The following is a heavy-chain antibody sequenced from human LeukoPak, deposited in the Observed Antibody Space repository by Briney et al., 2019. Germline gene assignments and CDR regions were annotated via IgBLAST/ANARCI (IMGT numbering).Heavy chain of an antibody. CDR2: ISSSSSTI. Sequence: GGSLRLSCAASGFTFSSYSMNWVRQAPGKGPEWVSYISSSSSTIYYADSVKGRFTISRDNAKNSLYLQMNSLRDEDTAVYYCARDLTAYYDFWSGYFPHIGAFDIWGQGTMVTVSS. CDR3: ARDLTAYYDFWSGYFPHIGAFDI. D-gene: IGHD3-3*01. J-gene: IGHJ3*02. V-gene: IGHV3-48*02. CDR1: GFTFSSYS.